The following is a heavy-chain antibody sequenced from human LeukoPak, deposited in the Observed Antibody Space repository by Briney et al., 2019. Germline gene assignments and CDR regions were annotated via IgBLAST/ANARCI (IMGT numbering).Heavy chain of an antibody. Sequence: GGSLRLSCAASGFTFSSYAMSWVRQAPGKGLDWVSYIGSSDSTTHYADSVKGRFTISRDNAKNSLYLQMNSLRVEDMGVYYCARETRGHYYDSSGPDHWGQGTLVTVTS. D-gene: IGHD3-22*01. CDR1: GFTFSSYA. CDR2: IGSSDSTT. J-gene: IGHJ5*02. CDR3: ARETRGHYYDSSGPDH. V-gene: IGHV3-48*03.